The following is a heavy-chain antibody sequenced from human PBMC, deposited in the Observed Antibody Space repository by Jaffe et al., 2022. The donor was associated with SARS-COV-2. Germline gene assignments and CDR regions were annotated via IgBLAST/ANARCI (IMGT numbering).Heavy chain of an antibody. CDR3: AKADYGDYGPRNWYFDL. V-gene: IGHV3-23*01. J-gene: IGHJ2*01. CDR1: GFTFSSYA. D-gene: IGHD4-17*01. Sequence: EVQLLESGGGLVQPGGSLRLSCAASGFTFSSYAMSWVRQAPGKGLEWVSAISGSGGSTYYADSVKGRFTISRDNSKNTLYLQMNSLRAEDTAVYYCAKADYGDYGPRNWYFDLWGRGTLVTVSS. CDR2: ISGSGGST.